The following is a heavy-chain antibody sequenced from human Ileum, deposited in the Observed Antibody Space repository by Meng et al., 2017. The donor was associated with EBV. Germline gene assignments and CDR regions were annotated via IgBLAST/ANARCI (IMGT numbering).Heavy chain of an antibody. CDR2: IYRSGST. D-gene: IGHD3-10*01. V-gene: IGHV4-39*07. CDR1: GDSISNSDYY. Sequence: QLRLTDAGPGLVKPSETLTLTCTVSGDSISNSDYYWDWIRQSPGKGLEWIASIYRSGSTYYDPSLKSRVTISLDTSKNQFSLKLSSVTAADTAVHYCARDPAYPRGLLDSWGQGTLVTVSS. J-gene: IGHJ4*02. CDR3: ARDPAYPRGLLDS.